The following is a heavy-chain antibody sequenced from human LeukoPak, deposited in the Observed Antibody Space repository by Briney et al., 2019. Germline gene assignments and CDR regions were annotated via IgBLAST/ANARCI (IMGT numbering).Heavy chain of an antibody. CDR1: GFTFSNYA. V-gene: IGHV3-23*01. CDR2: VSGSGSGT. J-gene: IGHJ4*02. D-gene: IGHD1-26*01. CDR3: ARDGGFSGSYFFDY. Sequence: GGSLRLSCAASGFTFSNYAMSWVRQAPGKGLAWVSTVSGSGSGTYYADSVKGRFTISRDNSKNTLYLQINSLRAEDTAVYYCARDGGFSGSYFFDYWGQGTLVTVSS.